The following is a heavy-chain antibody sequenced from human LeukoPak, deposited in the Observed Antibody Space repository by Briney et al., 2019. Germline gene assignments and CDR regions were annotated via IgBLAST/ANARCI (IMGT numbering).Heavy chain of an antibody. CDR1: GFTLSYYW. D-gene: IGHD2-15*01. Sequence: GGSLRLSCVASGFTLSYYWMHWVRQAPGKGLVWVSRINSDGSSTKYADSVKGRFTISRDNAKNTLYLQMNSLRAEDTAVYYCASSTTPYCSGGSCYYGDYWGQGTLVTVSS. J-gene: IGHJ4*02. V-gene: IGHV3-74*01. CDR3: ASSTTPYCSGGSCYYGDY. CDR2: INSDGSST.